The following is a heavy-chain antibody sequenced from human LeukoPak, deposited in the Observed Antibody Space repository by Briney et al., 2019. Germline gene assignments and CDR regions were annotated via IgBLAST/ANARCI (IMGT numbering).Heavy chain of an antibody. Sequence: GGSLRLSCAASGFTFSSYAMSWVRQAPGKGLEWVSAISGSGGSTYYADSVKGRFTISRDNSKNTLYLQMNSLRAEDTAVYYCAKDRTPPGFGELFGGEYFDYWGQGTLVTVSS. CDR1: GFTFSSYA. J-gene: IGHJ4*02. D-gene: IGHD3-10*01. CDR2: ISGSGGST. CDR3: AKDRTPPGFGELFGGEYFDY. V-gene: IGHV3-23*01.